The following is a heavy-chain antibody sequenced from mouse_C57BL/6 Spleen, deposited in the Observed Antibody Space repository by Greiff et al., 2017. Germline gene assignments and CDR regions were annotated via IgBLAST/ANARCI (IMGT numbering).Heavy chain of an antibody. Sequence: LQQSGPGLVKPSQSLSLTCSVTGYSITSGYYWNWIRQFPGNKLEWMGYISYDGSNNYNPSLKNRISITRDTSKNQFFLKLNSVTTEDTATYYCARDYYGPAWFAYWGQGTLVTVSA. J-gene: IGHJ3*01. CDR2: ISYDGSN. V-gene: IGHV3-6*01. D-gene: IGHD1-1*01. CDR3: ARDYYGPAWFAY. CDR1: GYSITSGYY.